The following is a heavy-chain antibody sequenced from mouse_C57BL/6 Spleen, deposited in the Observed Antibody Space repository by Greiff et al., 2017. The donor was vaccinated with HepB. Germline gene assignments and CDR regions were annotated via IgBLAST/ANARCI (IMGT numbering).Heavy chain of an antibody. Sequence: EVQLQESGPELVKPGASVKISCKASGYSFTGYYMNWVKQSPEKSLEWIGEINPSTGGTTYNQKFKAKATLTVDKSSSTAYMQLKSLTSEDSAVYYCARKRKGYYDYEGYFDVWGTGTTVTVSS. CDR2: INPSTGGT. CDR1: GYSFTGYY. V-gene: IGHV1-42*01. D-gene: IGHD2-4*01. CDR3: ARKRKGYYDYEGYFDV. J-gene: IGHJ1*03.